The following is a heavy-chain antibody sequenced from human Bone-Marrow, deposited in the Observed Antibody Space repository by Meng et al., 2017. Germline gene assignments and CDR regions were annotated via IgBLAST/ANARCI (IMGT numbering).Heavy chain of an antibody. CDR2: ISYDGSNK. CDR1: GFTVSHNY. V-gene: IGHV3-30*01. J-gene: IGHJ3*02. CDR3: ARDRDAFDI. Sequence: GESLKISCAASGFTVSHNYMSWVRQAPGKGLEWVAVISYDGSNKYYADSVKGRFTISRDNSKNTLYLQMNSLRAEDTAVYYCARDRDAFDIWGQGTMVTVSS.